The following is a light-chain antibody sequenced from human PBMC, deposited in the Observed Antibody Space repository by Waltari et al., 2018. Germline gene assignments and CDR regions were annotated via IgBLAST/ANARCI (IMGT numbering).Light chain of an antibody. V-gene: IGKV3-15*01. Sequence: EIVMTQSPATLSVSPGERATLSCRASQSISNNLAWYQQKPGQAPRLLVYGASTRATGIPARFSGSGSGTEFTLTINSLQSEDFAVYYCQQYYNWPQTFGQGTKLEIK. CDR3: QQYYNWPQT. CDR1: QSISNN. CDR2: GAS. J-gene: IGKJ2*01.